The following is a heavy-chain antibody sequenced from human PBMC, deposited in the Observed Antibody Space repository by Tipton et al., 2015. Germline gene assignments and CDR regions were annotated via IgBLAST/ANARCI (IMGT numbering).Heavy chain of an antibody. CDR3: ARDLEHGMDV. CDR2: IDYSGTK. D-gene: IGHD5-24*01. CDR1: GGSVSSGSYY. Sequence: TLSLTCTVSGGSVSSGSYYWSWIRQPPGKGLEWIGNIDYSGTKNYNPSLKSRVTTSVDTSKNQFSLRLSSLTAADTAVYYCARDLEHGMDVWGQGTTVTVSS. V-gene: IGHV4-61*01. J-gene: IGHJ6*02.